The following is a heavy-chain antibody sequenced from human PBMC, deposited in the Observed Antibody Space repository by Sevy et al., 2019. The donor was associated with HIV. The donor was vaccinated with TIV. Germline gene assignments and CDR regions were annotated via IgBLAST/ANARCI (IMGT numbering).Heavy chain of an antibody. CDR3: AKERPVAVAGY. CDR2: ITASGGST. J-gene: IGHJ4*02. D-gene: IGHD6-19*01. Sequence: GGSLRLSCAASGFTFSSYAMSWVRQAPGKGLEWVSAITASGGSTYYADSVKGRFTISRDNSRNTLYLQMNSLRAEDSAVYYCAKERPVAVAGYWGPGTLVTVSS. CDR1: GFTFSSYA. V-gene: IGHV3-23*01.